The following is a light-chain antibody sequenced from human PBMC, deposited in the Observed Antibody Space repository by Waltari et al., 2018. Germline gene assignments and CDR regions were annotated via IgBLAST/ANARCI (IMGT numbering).Light chain of an antibody. J-gene: IGLJ3*02. V-gene: IGLV1-51*01. Sequence: QSVLTQPPSVSAAPGQKVPISCSGSSSNIGNNYVSWYQQLPGTAPKLLLYDNNKRPSGIPDRFSGSKSGTSATLGITGLQTGDEADYYCGTWDSSLSAVFGGGTKLTVL. CDR3: GTWDSSLSAV. CDR1: SSNIGNNY. CDR2: DNN.